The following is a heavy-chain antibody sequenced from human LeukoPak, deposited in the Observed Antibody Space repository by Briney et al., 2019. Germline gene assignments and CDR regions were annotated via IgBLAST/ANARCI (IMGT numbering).Heavy chain of an antibody. V-gene: IGHV4-61*02. D-gene: IGHD3-10*01. Sequence: SETLSLTCTVSGGSISSGSYYWSWIRQPAGKGLEWIGRIYTSGSTNYNPSLKSRVTISVDTSKNQFSLKLSSVTAADTAVYYCARDSWMGSGSYFVDYWGQGTLVTVSS. CDR2: IYTSGST. CDR3: ARDSWMGSGSYFVDY. CDR1: GGSISSGSYY. J-gene: IGHJ4*02.